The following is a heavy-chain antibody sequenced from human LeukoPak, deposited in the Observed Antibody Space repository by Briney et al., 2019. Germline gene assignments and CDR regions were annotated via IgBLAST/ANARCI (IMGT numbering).Heavy chain of an antibody. V-gene: IGHV1-46*01. CDR1: GYTFTSYH. D-gene: IGHD6-13*01. J-gene: IGHJ4*02. Sequence: PGASVTVSCKASGYTFTSYHMHWVRQAPGQGLEIMGIINPSGGSTTYAQKFQGRVTMTRDTSTSTVYMELCSLRSEDTAVYYCAKLAAAGTAHYYFGYWGQGTLVTVSS. CDR2: INPSGGST. CDR3: AKLAAAGTAHYYFGY.